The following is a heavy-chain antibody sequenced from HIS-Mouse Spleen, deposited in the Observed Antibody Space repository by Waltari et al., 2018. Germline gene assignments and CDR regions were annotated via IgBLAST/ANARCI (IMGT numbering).Heavy chain of an antibody. Sequence: QLQLRESGPGLVKPSEPLSLTCTVPGGSISSCSSYWGWSRHHPGKGLEWIGSIYYSGSTYYNPSLKSRVTISVDTSKNQFSLKLSSVTAADTAVYYCAREIPYSSSWYDWYFDLWGRGTLVTVSS. D-gene: IGHD6-13*01. V-gene: IGHV4-39*07. CDR3: AREIPYSSSWYDWYFDL. J-gene: IGHJ2*01. CDR2: IYYSGST. CDR1: GGSISSCSSY.